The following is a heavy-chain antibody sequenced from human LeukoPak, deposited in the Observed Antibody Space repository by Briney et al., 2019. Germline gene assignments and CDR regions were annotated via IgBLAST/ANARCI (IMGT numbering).Heavy chain of an antibody. D-gene: IGHD6-13*01. CDR3: ARDGYSSSWGGFDP. J-gene: IGHJ5*02. CDR1: GGTFSSYA. V-gene: IGHV1-69*05. Sequence: SVKVSCTASGGTFSSYAISWVRQAPGQGLEWMGGIIPIFGTANYAQKFQGRVTITTDESTSTAYMELSSLRSEDTAVYYCARDGYSSSWGGFDPWGQGTLVTVSS. CDR2: IIPIFGTA.